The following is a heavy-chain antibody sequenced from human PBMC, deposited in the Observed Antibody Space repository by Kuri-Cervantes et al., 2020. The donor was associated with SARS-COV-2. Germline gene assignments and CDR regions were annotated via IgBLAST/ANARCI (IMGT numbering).Heavy chain of an antibody. D-gene: IGHD3-10*01. CDR2: INSDGSST. Sequence: GSLKISCAASGFTFSSYWMHWVRQAPGKGLVWVSRINSDGSSTSYADSVKGRCTISRDNAKNTLYLQMNSLRAEDTAVYYCARDYQYYYGSGSYYLVYYYYYGMDVWGQGTTVTVSS. CDR3: ARDYQYYYGSGSYYLVYYYYYGMDV. CDR1: GFTFSSYW. V-gene: IGHV3-74*01. J-gene: IGHJ6*02.